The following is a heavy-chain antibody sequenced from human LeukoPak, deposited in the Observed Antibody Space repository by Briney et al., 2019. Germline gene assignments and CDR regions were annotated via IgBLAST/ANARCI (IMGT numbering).Heavy chain of an antibody. CDR1: GFSLSTSGVG. CDR2: IYWDDDK. CDR3: AHSGLQDYGDYPTHFDY. D-gene: IGHD4-17*01. V-gene: IGHV2-5*02. Sequence: ESGPTLVKPTQTLTLTCTFSGFSLSTSGVGVGWIRQPPGKALEWLALIYWDDDKRYSPSLKSRLTITKDTSKNQVVLTMTNMDPVDTATYYCAHSGLQDYGDYPTHFDYWGQGTLITVSS. J-gene: IGHJ4*02.